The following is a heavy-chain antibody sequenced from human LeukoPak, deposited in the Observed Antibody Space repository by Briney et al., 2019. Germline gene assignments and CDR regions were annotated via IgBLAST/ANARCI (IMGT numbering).Heavy chain of an antibody. Sequence: GGSLRLSCAASGFTFRSHGIDWVRQAPGKGLEWVSYISSSGTGIHYADSVKGRFTISRDNAKNSLYLQMNSLRDEDTAVYYCARGPLISALEDYWGQGTLVTVSS. V-gene: IGHV3-48*02. CDR2: ISSSGTGI. D-gene: IGHD3-10*01. CDR1: GFTFRSHG. J-gene: IGHJ4*02. CDR3: ARGPLISALEDY.